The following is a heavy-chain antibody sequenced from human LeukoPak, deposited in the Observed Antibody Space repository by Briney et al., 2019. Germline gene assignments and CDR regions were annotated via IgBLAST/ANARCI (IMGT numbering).Heavy chain of an antibody. CDR2: IYTRGST. D-gene: IGHD3-22*01. V-gene: IGHV4-61*02. J-gene: IGHJ3*02. CDR1: GGSISSGSYY. Sequence: SQTLSLTCTVSGGSISSGSYYWSWIRQPAGKGLEWIGRIYTRGSTNYNPSLKSRVTISVDTSKNQFSLKLSSVTAADTAVYYCARQPFYYDGQVDAFDIWGQGTMVTVSS. CDR3: ARQPFYYDGQVDAFDI.